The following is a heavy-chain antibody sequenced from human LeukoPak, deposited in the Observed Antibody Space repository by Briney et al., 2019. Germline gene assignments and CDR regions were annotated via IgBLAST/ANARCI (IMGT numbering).Heavy chain of an antibody. CDR1: GFTFSGYW. D-gene: IGHD2-15*01. J-gene: IGHJ4*02. CDR3: ARLGWGNYFDY. V-gene: IGHV3-74*01. CDR2: ITGDGIST. Sequence: GGSLRLSCAASGFTFSGYWMHWVRQAPGMGLVWVSRITGDGISTSYADSVKGRFTISRDNAKNTLYLQMISLRAEDTAVYYCARLGWGNYFDYWGQGTLVTVSS.